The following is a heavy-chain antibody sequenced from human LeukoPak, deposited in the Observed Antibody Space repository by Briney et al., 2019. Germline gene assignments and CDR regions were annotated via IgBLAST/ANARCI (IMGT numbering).Heavy chain of an antibody. CDR1: GFTFSSYW. V-gene: IGHV3-9*01. CDR3: AKDMFSRSSGWYFAFDI. J-gene: IGHJ3*02. Sequence: PGGSLRLSCAASGFTFSSYWMHWVRQAPGKGLEWVSGISWNSGSIGYADSVKGRFTISRDNAKNSLYLQMNSLRAEDTALYYCAKDMFSRSSGWYFAFDIWGQGTMVTVSS. D-gene: IGHD6-19*01. CDR2: ISWNSGSI.